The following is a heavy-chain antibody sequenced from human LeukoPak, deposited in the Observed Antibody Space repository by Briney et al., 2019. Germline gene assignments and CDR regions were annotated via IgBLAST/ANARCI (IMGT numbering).Heavy chain of an antibody. Sequence: ASVTVSCKASGYTFTDYFMHWVRRAPGQGLEWMGWINPNSGGTNYAQKFQGRVTMTRDTSISTAYMELSSLRSDDTAVYYCARVEGYCSSTSCRKDFDYWGQGTLVTVSS. CDR3: ARVEGYCSSTSCRKDFDY. CDR2: INPNSGGT. D-gene: IGHD2-2*01. CDR1: GYTFTDYF. J-gene: IGHJ4*02. V-gene: IGHV1-2*02.